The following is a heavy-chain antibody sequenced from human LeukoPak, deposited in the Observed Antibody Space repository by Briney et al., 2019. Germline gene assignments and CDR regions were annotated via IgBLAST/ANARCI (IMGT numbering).Heavy chain of an antibody. V-gene: IGHV4-4*07. D-gene: IGHD6-13*01. CDR2: IYTSGST. Sequence: SETLSPTCTVSGGSISSYYWSWIRQPAGKGLEWIRRIYTSGSTNYNPSLKSRVTMSVDTSKNQFSLKLSSVTAADTAVYYCARGDYSSSWYYFDYWGQGTLVTVSS. CDR3: ARGDYSSSWYYFDY. CDR1: GGSISSYY. J-gene: IGHJ4*02.